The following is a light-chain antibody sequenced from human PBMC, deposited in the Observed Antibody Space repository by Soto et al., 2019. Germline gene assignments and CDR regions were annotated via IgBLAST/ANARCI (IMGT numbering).Light chain of an antibody. CDR3: QQSYSAPKT. J-gene: IGKJ1*01. V-gene: IGKV1-39*01. Sequence: QVTQSTSSLSASVGDRVTIAVRASQSISSHLNWYQQKPGKAPKVLIHAASILQSGVPSRFGGSGSGTDFTLTISSLQPEDFAPYYCQQSYSAPKTFGHGTNV. CDR1: QSISSH. CDR2: AAS.